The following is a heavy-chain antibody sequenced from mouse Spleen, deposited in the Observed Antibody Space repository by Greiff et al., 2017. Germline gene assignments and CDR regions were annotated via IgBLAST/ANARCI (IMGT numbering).Heavy chain of an antibody. CDR1: GYTFTEYT. Sequence: QVQLKESGTVLARPGASVKMSCKTSGYTFTEYTIHWVKQRSGQGLEWIGWFYPGSGSIKYNEKFKDKATLTADKSSSTVYMELSRLTSEDSAVYFCARHEGLTGYWYFDVWGAGTTVTVSS. J-gene: IGHJ1*01. CDR3: ARHEGLTGYWYFDV. V-gene: IGHV1-62-2*01. CDR2: FYPGSGSI. D-gene: IGHD4-1*01.